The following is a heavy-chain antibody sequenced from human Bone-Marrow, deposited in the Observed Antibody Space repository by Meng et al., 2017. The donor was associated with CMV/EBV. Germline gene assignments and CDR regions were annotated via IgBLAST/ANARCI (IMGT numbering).Heavy chain of an antibody. CDR1: GGSISSRSYY. J-gene: IGHJ4*02. Sequence: SGSLSLTCTVSGGSISSRSYYWGWIRQPPGKGLEWIGSIYYSGSTYYNPSLKSRVTISVDTPKNQFSLELSSVTDADTAVYYCVSLIVGATFTGFWGQGTLVTVSS. D-gene: IGHD1-26*01. CDR3: VSLIVGATFTGF. V-gene: IGHV4-39*01. CDR2: IYYSGST.